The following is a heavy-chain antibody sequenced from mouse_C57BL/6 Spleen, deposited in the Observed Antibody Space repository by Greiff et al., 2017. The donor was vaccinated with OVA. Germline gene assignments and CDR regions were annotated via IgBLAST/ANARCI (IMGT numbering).Heavy chain of an antibody. CDR2: IYPGDGDT. CDR3: ARDRDYAMDY. Sequence: VQLQQSGPELVKPGASVKISCKASGYAFSSSWMNWVKQRPGKGLEWIGRIYPGDGDTNYNGKFKGKATLTADKSSSTAYMQLSSLTSEDSAVYFCARDRDYAMDYWGQGTSVTVSS. V-gene: IGHV1-82*01. J-gene: IGHJ4*01. CDR1: GYAFSSSW.